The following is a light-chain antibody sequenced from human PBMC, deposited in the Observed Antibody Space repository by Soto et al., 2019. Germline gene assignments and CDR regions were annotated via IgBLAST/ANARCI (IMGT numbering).Light chain of an antibody. J-gene: IGKJ5*01. CDR2: AAS. V-gene: IGKV1-39*01. CDR3: QQNYNTPIT. CDR1: QSIGKF. Sequence: IQLTQSPSSLSASVGDRVTIPCRASQSIGKFLSWYQQKPGTAPKLLIYAASSLQSGVPSRFSGSGSGTNFTLTISSLQPEDFATYYCQQNYNTPITFGQGTRLENK.